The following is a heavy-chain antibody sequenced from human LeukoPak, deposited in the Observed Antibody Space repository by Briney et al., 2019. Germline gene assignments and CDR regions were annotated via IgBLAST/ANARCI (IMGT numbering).Heavy chain of an antibody. J-gene: IGHJ4*02. Sequence: GGSLRLSCAASGFTFNTYAMSWVRQAPGKGLEWVGRIKSKGDGETTDYAEPVKGRFSMSRDDSAATMYLQMYGLEAEDTAVYYCTTDRGLTMIRGVLVDWGQGALVTVSS. V-gene: IGHV3-15*01. D-gene: IGHD3-10*01. CDR2: IKSKGDGETT. CDR3: TTDRGLTMIRGVLVD. CDR1: GFTFNTYA.